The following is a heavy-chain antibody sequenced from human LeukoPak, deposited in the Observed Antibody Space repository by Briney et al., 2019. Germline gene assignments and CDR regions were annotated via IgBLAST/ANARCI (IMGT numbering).Heavy chain of an antibody. CDR2: FDPEDGET. CDR1: GYTLTELS. CDR3: ATPPGGGYYPYWYFDL. Sequence: SVKVSCKVSGYTLTELSMHWVRQAPGKGLEWMGGFDPEDGETIYAQKFQGRVTMTEDTSTDTAYMELSSLRSEDTAVYYCATPPGGGYYPYWYFDLWGRGTLVTVSS. D-gene: IGHD3-22*01. J-gene: IGHJ2*01. V-gene: IGHV1-24*01.